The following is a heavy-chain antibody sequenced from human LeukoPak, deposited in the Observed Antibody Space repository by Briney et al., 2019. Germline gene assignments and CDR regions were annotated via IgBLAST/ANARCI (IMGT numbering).Heavy chain of an antibody. V-gene: IGHV3-30*04. Sequence: GGSLRLSCAASGFTFSTYAMNWVRQAPGKGLEWVAVISYDGRQNYYADSVKGRFTISRDNSKNTLYLQMNSLRAEDTAVYYCAKEYSNYGFDAFDIWGQGTMVTVSS. D-gene: IGHD4-11*01. CDR3: AKEYSNYGFDAFDI. CDR1: GFTFSTYA. CDR2: ISYDGRQN. J-gene: IGHJ3*02.